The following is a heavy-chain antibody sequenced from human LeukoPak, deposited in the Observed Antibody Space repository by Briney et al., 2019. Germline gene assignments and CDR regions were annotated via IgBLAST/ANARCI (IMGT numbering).Heavy chain of an antibody. J-gene: IGHJ6*02. V-gene: IGHV3-11*01. Sequence: GGSLRLSCVASGFTFSDYYMNWIRQAPGKGLEWVSYITTSGSTIYYIDSVKGGFTISRDNAKNSLYLQMNSLRAEDTAVYYCARSNSYGYVRTMDVWGQGTTVTVSS. CDR3: ARSNSYGYVRTMDV. CDR2: ITTSGSTI. CDR1: GFTFSDYY. D-gene: IGHD5-18*01.